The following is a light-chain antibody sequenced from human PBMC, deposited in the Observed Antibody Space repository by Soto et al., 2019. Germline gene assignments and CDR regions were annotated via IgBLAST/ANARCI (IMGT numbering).Light chain of an antibody. CDR2: EVS. Sequence: QSALTQPPSASGSPGQSVTISCTGTSSDVGGYNYVSWYQQHPGKAPKLMISEVSKRPSGVPGRFSGSKSGNTAPLTVSGLQAEDEADYYCSSFAGNNNLVFGGGTKLTVL. V-gene: IGLV2-8*01. J-gene: IGLJ2*01. CDR1: SSDVGGYNY. CDR3: SSFAGNNNLV.